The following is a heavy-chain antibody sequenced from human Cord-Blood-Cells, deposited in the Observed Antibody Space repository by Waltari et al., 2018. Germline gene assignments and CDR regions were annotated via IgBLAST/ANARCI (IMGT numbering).Heavy chain of an antibody. D-gene: IGHD1-26*01. CDR2: IYYSGST. CDR1: GGSISSSSYY. Sequence: QLHLPESGPGLVKPSETLSLTCTVSGGSISSSSYYWGWIRQPPGKGLAWIGSIYYSGSTYYTPSLKNRVTISVDTSKNQFSLKLSSVTAAYTAVYYCASWWSYYAVDIWGQGTMVTVSS. CDR3: ASWWSYYAVDI. V-gene: IGHV4-39*01. J-gene: IGHJ3*02.